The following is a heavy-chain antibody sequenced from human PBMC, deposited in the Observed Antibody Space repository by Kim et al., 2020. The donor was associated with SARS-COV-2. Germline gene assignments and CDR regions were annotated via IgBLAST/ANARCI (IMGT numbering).Heavy chain of an antibody. CDR3: ARDTYYGSGSYYFAFHI. Sequence: LKSRVTISVDTSKNQFSLKLSSVTAADTAVYYCARDTYYGSGSYYFAFHIWGQGTMVTVSS. J-gene: IGHJ3*02. V-gene: IGHV4-59*01. D-gene: IGHD3-10*01.